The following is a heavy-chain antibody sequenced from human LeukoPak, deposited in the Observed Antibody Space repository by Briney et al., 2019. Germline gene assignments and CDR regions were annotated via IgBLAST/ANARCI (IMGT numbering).Heavy chain of an antibody. D-gene: IGHD3-16*01. V-gene: IGHV3-53*01. CDR1: GFIVNKLY. J-gene: IGHJ4*02. Sequence: GGSLRLSCAASGFIVNKLYMNWVRQAPGKGLEWVSIIYRSGDTYYGDSVKGRFTISRDSSKNTLHPQMNSLRVEDTAIYYCAGAEYYGSSIDYWGQGTLVTVSS. CDR3: AGAEYYGSSIDY. CDR2: IYRSGDT.